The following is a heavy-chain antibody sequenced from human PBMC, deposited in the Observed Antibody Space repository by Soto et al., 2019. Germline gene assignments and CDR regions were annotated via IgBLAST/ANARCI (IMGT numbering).Heavy chain of an antibody. CDR2: ISGSGGST. Sequence: GGSLRLSCAASGFTFSSYAMSWVRQAPGKGLEWVSAISGSGGSTYYADSVKGRFTTSRDNSKNTLYLQMNSLRAEDTAVYYCAKDRTALPVDTAMAPADYWGQGTLVTVSS. CDR3: AKDRTALPVDTAMAPADY. V-gene: IGHV3-23*01. J-gene: IGHJ4*02. D-gene: IGHD5-18*01. CDR1: GFTFSSYA.